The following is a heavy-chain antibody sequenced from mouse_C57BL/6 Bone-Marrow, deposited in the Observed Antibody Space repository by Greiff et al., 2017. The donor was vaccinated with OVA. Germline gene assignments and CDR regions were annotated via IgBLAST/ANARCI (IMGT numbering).Heavy chain of an antibody. CDR2: ISSGGSYT. Sequence: VQLKESGGDLVKPGGSLKLSCAASGFTFSSYGMSWVRQTPDKRLEWVATISSGGSYTYYPDSVKGRFTISRDNAKNTLYLQMISLKSEDTAMYYCARHYYGSMAMDYWGQGTSVTVSS. D-gene: IGHD1-1*01. CDR1: GFTFSSYG. V-gene: IGHV5-6*01. J-gene: IGHJ4*01. CDR3: ARHYYGSMAMDY.